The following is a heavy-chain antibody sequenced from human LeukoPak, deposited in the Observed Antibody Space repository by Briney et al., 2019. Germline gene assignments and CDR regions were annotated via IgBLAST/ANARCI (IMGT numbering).Heavy chain of an antibody. Sequence: SVKVSCKASGGTFSSYAISWVRQAPGQGLEWMGRIIPILGIANYAQKFQGRVTITADKSTSTAYMELSSLRSDDTAVYYCARAGRVGAPPPPDYWGQGTLVTVSS. D-gene: IGHD1-26*01. CDR3: ARAGRVGAPPPPDY. J-gene: IGHJ4*02. CDR1: GGTFSSYA. CDR2: IIPILGIA. V-gene: IGHV1-69*04.